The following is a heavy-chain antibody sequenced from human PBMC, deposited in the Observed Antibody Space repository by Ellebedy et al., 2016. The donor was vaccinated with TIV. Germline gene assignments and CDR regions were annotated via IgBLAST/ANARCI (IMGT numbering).Heavy chain of an antibody. V-gene: IGHV2-5*01. D-gene: IGHD3-16*02. CDR3: ARQYDYVWGSNRAPFDY. J-gene: IGHJ4*02. CDR1: GFSLLSSGVG. Sequence: SGPTLVQPTQTLTLTCTVSGFSLLSSGVGVVWVRQPPGKALEWLALIYWSDDKRYSPSMKSRLAITKATSKNQVVLTMTNMDPADTATNYRARQYDYVWGSNRAPFDYWGQGTRVTVSS. CDR2: IYWSDDK.